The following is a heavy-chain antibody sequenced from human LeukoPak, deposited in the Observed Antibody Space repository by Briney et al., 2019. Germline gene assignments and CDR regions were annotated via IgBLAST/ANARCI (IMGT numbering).Heavy chain of an antibody. CDR1: GGSFSGYY. CDR3: ARLLRYFDWLWRGGGFDY. CDR2: INHSGST. J-gene: IGHJ4*02. V-gene: IGHV4-34*01. D-gene: IGHD3-9*01. Sequence: PSETLALTCAVYGGSFSGYYWSWIRQPPGKGLEWIGEINHSGSTDYNPSLKSRVTISVDTSKNQFSLKLSSVTAADTAVYYCARLLRYFDWLWRGGGFDYWGQGTLVTVSS.